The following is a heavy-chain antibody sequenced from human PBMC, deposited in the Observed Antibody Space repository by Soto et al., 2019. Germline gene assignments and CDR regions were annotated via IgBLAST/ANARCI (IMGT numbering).Heavy chain of an antibody. CDR2: ISCYDAK. Sequence: QITLKESGPRLVKPTQTLTLTCTFSGFSLNTDGVGVGWIRQPPRKALEWLALISCYDAKRYSPSLESRLTIPKDTSNNPVVLTLTNMDPVDTATYYGAHKVEPRISDYWGQGTQVTVSS. V-gene: IGHV2-5*01. D-gene: IGHD1-26*01. J-gene: IGHJ4*02. CDR1: GFSLNTDGVG. CDR3: AHKVEPRISDY.